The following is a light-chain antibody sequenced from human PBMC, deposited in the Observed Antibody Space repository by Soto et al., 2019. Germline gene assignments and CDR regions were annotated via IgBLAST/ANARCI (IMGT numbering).Light chain of an antibody. J-gene: IGLJ1*01. V-gene: IGLV2-14*01. Sequence: TQPVAVSGCPGQSIAISCTGTSSDIVGYNDVSWYQQHPGNAPQVMIFEVTYRPYGISDRFSGSKSGNVASLTISGLQSEDEADYYCCSYRSGSAPYYVFGPGTKVTV. CDR3: CSYRSGSAPYYV. CDR1: SSDIVGYND. CDR2: EVT.